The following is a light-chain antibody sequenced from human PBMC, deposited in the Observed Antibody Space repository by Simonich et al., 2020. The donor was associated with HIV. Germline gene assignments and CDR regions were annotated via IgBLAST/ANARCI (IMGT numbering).Light chain of an antibody. CDR1: NNGSKN. CDR2: DDS. CDR3: QVWDTSSDWV. J-gene: IGLJ3*02. V-gene: IGLV3-21*03. Sequence: SYVLTQPPSVSVAPGKTARITCGGNNNGSKNVHWYQQKPGQAPVLVVDDDSDRPSWIPERFSGSNSGNTATLTISRVEAGDEADYYWQVWDTSSDWVFGGGTKLTVL.